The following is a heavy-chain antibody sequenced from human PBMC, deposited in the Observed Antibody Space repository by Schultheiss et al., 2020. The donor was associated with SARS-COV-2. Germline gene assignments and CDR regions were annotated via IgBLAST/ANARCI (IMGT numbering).Heavy chain of an antibody. CDR1: GGSISSGDYY. V-gene: IGHV4-30-4*01. D-gene: IGHD2-2*01. J-gene: IGHJ5*02. CDR2: IYYSGST. CDR3: AREEDIVVVPAELYNWFDP. Sequence: LRLSCAVSGGSISSGDYYWSWIRQHPGKGLEWIGYIYYSGSTYYNPSLKSRVLIFVDTSKNQFSLQLNSVTPEDTAVYYCAREEDIVVVPAELYNWFDPWGQGTLVTVSS.